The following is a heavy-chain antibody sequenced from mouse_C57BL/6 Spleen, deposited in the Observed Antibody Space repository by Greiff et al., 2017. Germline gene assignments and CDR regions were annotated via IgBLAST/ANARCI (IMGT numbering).Heavy chain of an antibody. Sequence: QVQLKQSGAELARPGASVKMSCKASGYTFTSYTMHWVKQRPGQGLEWIGYINPSSGYTKYNQKFKDKATLTADKSSSTAYMQLSSLKSEDSAVDYCARSGLGRGYFDVWGTGTTVTVSS. V-gene: IGHV1-4*01. CDR3: ARSGLGRGYFDV. J-gene: IGHJ1*03. D-gene: IGHD4-1*01. CDR1: GYTFTSYT. CDR2: INPSSGYT.